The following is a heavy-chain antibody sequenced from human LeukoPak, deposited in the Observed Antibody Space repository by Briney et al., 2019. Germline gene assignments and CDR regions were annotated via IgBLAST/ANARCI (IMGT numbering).Heavy chain of an antibody. Sequence: GESLKISRKGSGYSFTSYWIGWVRQMPGKGLEWMGIIYPGDSDTRYSPSFQGQVTISADKSISTAYLQWSSLKASDTAMYYCARQGLGYCSSTSCYLDYYYGMDVWGQGTTVTVSS. CDR3: ARQGLGYCSSTSCYLDYYYGMDV. J-gene: IGHJ6*02. CDR1: GYSFTSYW. V-gene: IGHV5-51*01. D-gene: IGHD2-2*01. CDR2: IYPGDSDT.